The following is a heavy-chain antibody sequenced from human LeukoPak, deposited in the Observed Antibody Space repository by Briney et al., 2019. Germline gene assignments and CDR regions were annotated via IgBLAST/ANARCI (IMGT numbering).Heavy chain of an antibody. D-gene: IGHD3-9*01. CDR3: ARRVYDILTGYQYYFDY. V-gene: IGHV3-48*04. CDR2: IISSSSTI. Sequence: GGSLRLSCAASGFTFSSYGMHWVRQAPGKGLEWVSYIISSSSTIYYADSVKGRFTISRDNAKNSLYLQMNSLRAEDTAVYYCARRVYDILTGYQYYFDYWGQGTLVTVSS. CDR1: GFTFSSYG. J-gene: IGHJ4*02.